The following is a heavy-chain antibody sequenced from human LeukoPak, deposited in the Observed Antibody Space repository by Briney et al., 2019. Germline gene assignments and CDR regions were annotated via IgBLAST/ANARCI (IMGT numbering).Heavy chain of an antibody. CDR1: GFTFSSYS. CDR2: ISTSSSYI. J-gene: IGHJ4*02. CDR3: ARGTMFPYYFDY. V-gene: IGHV3-21*01. Sequence: GGSLRLSCAASGFTFSSYSMNWVRQAPGKGLEWVSFISTSSSYIYYADSVKGRFTISRDNAKNSLYLQMNSLRVEDTAVYYCARGTMFPYYFDYWGQGTLVTVSS. D-gene: IGHD3-10*02.